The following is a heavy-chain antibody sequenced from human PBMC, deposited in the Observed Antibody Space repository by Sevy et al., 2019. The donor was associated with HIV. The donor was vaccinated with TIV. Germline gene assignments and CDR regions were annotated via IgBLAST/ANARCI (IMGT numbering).Heavy chain of an antibody. CDR1: GYTFTSYD. J-gene: IGHJ3*02. V-gene: IGHV1-8*01. Sequence: ASVKVSCKASGYTFTSYDINWVRQATGQGLEWMGWMNPNSGNTGYAQKFQGRVTMTRNTSISTAYMELSSLRSEDTGVYYCARQPPLLWFGELLKYSNDAFDIWGQGTMVTVSS. CDR2: MNPNSGNT. D-gene: IGHD3-10*01. CDR3: ARQPPLLWFGELLKYSNDAFDI.